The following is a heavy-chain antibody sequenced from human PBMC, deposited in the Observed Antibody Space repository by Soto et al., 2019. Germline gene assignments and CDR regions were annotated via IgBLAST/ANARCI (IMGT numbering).Heavy chain of an antibody. J-gene: IGHJ1*01. CDR2: IYCSGST. V-gene: IGHV4-59*01. CDR1: GGSISSYY. CDR3: ASLGYCSGGSCYSGYFQH. Sequence: SETLSLTCTVSGGSISSYYWSWIRQPPGKGLEWIGYIYCSGSTNYNPSLKSRVTISVDTSKNQFSLKLSSVTAADTAVYYCASLGYCSGGSCYSGYFQHWGQGTLVTVSS. D-gene: IGHD2-15*01.